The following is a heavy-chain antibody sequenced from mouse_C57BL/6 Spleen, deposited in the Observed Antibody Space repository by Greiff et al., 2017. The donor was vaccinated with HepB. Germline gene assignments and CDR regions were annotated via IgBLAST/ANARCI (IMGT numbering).Heavy chain of an antibody. J-gene: IGHJ4*01. CDR1: GFSLTSYG. D-gene: IGHD4-1*01. CDR3: ARHERTGTDVTYAMDY. CDR2: IWSDGST. V-gene: IGHV2-6-1*01. Sequence: QVQLKESGPGLVAPSQSLSITCTVSGFSLTSYGVHWVRQPPGKGLEWLVVIWSDGSTTYNSALKSRLSISKDNSKSQVFLKMNSLQTDDTAMYYCARHERTGTDVTYAMDYWGQGTSVTVSS.